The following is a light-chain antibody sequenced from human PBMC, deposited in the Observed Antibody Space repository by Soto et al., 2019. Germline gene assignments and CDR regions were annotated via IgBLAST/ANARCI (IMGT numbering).Light chain of an antibody. V-gene: IGKV1-27*01. CDR2: AAS. J-gene: IGKJ1*01. CDR3: QDYSAAPWT. CDR1: RDISNY. Sequence: DIQMTQSPSSLSASVGDRVTITCRARRDISNYLAWYQQKPGKVPNVLIYAASTLQSGVPSRFSGSGSGTDFTLTISNLQPEDIATYYCQDYSAAPWTFGQGTKVEIK.